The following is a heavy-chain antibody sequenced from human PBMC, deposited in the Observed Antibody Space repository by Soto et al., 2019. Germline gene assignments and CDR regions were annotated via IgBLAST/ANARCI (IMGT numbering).Heavy chain of an antibody. Sequence: QVQLQESGPGLVKPSQTLSLTCTVSGGSISSGGYYWSWIRQHPGKGLEWIGYIYHSGTTYYNPSLTTRVARSIDPSKNQFSLKLTSVTAADTAVYDCARVRGNQLLGWFDPWGQGTLVTVSS. V-gene: IGHV4-31*03. CDR2: IYHSGTT. CDR1: GGSISSGGYY. J-gene: IGHJ5*02. CDR3: ARVRGNQLLGWFDP. D-gene: IGHD2-2*01.